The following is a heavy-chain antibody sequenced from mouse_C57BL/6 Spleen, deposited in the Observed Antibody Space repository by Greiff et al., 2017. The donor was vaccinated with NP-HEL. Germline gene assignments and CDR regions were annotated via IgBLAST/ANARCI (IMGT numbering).Heavy chain of an antibody. D-gene: IGHD2-4*01. V-gene: IGHV5-6*01. CDR3: ARPSTMIKGWYCDV. J-gene: IGHJ1*03. CDR1: GFTFSSYG. Sequence: EVKLVESGGDLVKPGGSLKLSCAASGFTFSSYGMSWVRQTPDKRLEWVATISSGGSYTYYPDSVKGRFTISRDNAKNTLYLQMSSLKSEDTAMYYCARPSTMIKGWYCDVWGTGTTVTVSS. CDR2: ISSGGSYT.